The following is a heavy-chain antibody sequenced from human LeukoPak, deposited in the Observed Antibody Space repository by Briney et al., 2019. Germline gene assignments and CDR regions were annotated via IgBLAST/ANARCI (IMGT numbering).Heavy chain of an antibody. CDR2: IRDDGSNK. Sequence: PGGSLRLSCAASGFTFSNYGMHWVCQAPGKGLEWVAFIRDDGSNKYYADSVKGRFTISRDNSKNTLYLQMNSLRPEDTAVYYCAKGRSWGSSARDLDNWGQGTLVTVSS. V-gene: IGHV3-30*02. CDR1: GFTFSNYG. D-gene: IGHD3-16*01. CDR3: AKGRSWGSSARDLDN. J-gene: IGHJ4*02.